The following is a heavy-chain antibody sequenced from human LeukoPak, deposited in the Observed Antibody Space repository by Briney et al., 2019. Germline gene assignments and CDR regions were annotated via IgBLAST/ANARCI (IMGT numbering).Heavy chain of an antibody. CDR1: GFSFTTYA. CDR3: AKGGSGWYRYNFDH. Sequence: PGGSLRLSCATSGFSFTTYAMNWVRQAPGKGLEWVSGISGSGNRIYYAGSVKGRFTISRDNSQNTPYLEMNSLRVDDTAVYYCAKGGSGWYRYNFDHWGQGTLVPVSS. CDR2: ISGSGNRI. J-gene: IGHJ4*02. D-gene: IGHD6-19*01. V-gene: IGHV3-23*01.